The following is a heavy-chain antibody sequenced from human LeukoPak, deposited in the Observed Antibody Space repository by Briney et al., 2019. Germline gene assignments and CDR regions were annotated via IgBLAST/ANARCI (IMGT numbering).Heavy chain of an antibody. Sequence: PGGSLRLSCAASGFTFSSYSMNWVRQAPGKGLEWVSSISSSSSYIYYADSVKGRFTISRDNAKNSLYLQMNSLRAEDMAVYYCARLLRFLGYYYMDVWGKGTTVTVSS. CDR1: GFTFSSYS. CDR2: ISSSSSYI. V-gene: IGHV3-21*01. CDR3: ARLLRFLGYYYMDV. J-gene: IGHJ6*03. D-gene: IGHD3-3*01.